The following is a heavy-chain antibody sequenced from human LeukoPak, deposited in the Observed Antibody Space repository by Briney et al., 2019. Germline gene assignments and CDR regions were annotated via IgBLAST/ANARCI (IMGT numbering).Heavy chain of an antibody. J-gene: IGHJ5*02. Sequence: GGSLRLSCAASGFTFSSHGMHWVRQAPGKGLVWVSRITTDGSNTTYADSVRGRFTISRDNAKNTLYLQMNSLRAEDTAVYYCARDRGAGTPFDPWGQGTLVTVSS. CDR2: ITTDGSNT. CDR3: ARDRGAGTPFDP. V-gene: IGHV3-74*01. CDR1: GFTFSSHG. D-gene: IGHD1-1*01.